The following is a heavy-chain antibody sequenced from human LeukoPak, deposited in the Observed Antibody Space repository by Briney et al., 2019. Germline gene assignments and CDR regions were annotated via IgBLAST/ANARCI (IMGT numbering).Heavy chain of an antibody. Sequence: GRSLRLSCAASGFTFSSYAMHWVRQAPGKGLEWVAVISYDGSNKYYADSVKGRFTISRDNSKNTLYLQMNSLRAEDTAVYYCARAAVAGRWTNWFDPWGQGTLVTVSS. J-gene: IGHJ5*02. V-gene: IGHV3-30*04. CDR2: ISYDGSNK. CDR1: GFTFSSYA. D-gene: IGHD6-19*01. CDR3: ARAAVAGRWTNWFDP.